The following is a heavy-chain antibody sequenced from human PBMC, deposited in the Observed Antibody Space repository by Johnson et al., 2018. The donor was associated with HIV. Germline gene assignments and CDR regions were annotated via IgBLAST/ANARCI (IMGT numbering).Heavy chain of an antibody. CDR2: IYTGGST. D-gene: IGHD6-13*01. CDR1: GFTVNNNY. V-gene: IGHV3-53*01. Sequence: MLLVESGGGLIQPGGSLRLSCAASGFTVNNNYMNWVRQTPGKGLEWVSVIYTGGSTYYADSVKGRFTISRDNSKNTLFLQMNSLRAEDTAVYYCARGHSPDAFDIWGQGTIVTVSS. CDR3: ARGHSPDAFDI. J-gene: IGHJ3*02.